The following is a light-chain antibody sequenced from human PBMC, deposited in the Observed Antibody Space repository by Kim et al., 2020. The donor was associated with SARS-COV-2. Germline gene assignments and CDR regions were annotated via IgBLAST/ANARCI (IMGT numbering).Light chain of an antibody. V-gene: IGLV3-21*04. CDR3: QVWDSSSDHVI. J-gene: IGLJ2*01. CDR1: NIGSKS. CDR2: YNS. Sequence: SYELTQPPSVSVAPGKTAMITCGGNNIGSKSVHWYQQKPGQAPVLVIYYNSDRPSGIPERFSGSNSGNTATLTISRVEAGDEADYYCQVWDSSSDHVIFAGGTQLTVL.